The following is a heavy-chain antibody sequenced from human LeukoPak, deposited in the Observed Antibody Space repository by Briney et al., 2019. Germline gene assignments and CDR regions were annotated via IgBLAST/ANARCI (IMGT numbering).Heavy chain of an antibody. J-gene: IGHJ4*02. V-gene: IGHV5-51*01. CDR1: GYTLGSYW. Sequence: PGESLQISCKASGYTLGSYWIAWVRQTSGQGVGGMAFIRPAGSATRYRACLKRQVTISADKTISPAYLQWSSLEASDTAMYYCEGGSSWYYFDYWGQGTLVTVSS. CDR3: EGGSSWYYFDY. CDR2: IRPAGSAT. D-gene: IGHD6-13*01.